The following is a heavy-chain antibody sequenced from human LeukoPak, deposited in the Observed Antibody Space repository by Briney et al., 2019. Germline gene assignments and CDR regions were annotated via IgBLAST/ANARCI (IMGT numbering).Heavy chain of an antibody. CDR2: ISYDGSNK. D-gene: IGHD6-13*01. V-gene: IGHV3-30*18. CDR1: GFTFSSYG. Sequence: PGGSLRLSCAASGFTFSSYGMHWVRQAPGKGLEWVAVISYDGSNKYYADSVKGRFTISRDNSKNTLYLQMNSPRAEDTAVYYCAKVAAAGISGMFDPWGQGTLVTVSS. J-gene: IGHJ5*02. CDR3: AKVAAAGISGMFDP.